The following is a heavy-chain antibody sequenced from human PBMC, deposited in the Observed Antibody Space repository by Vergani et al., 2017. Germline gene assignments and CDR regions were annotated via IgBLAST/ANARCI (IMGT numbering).Heavy chain of an antibody. J-gene: IGHJ3*01. Sequence: QVQLQASGPGRVKPSQTLSLTCTMSGGSISAGYYFWSWIRQPAGKGLEWLGHISASGNASHSPSLQPRVSMSVDTSKNQFSLTVTSVTAADTAIYFCARRSGGYSGGKVHPLRTAFDVWGHGTVVTVSS. CDR2: ISASGNA. CDR3: ARRSGGYSGGKVHPLRTAFDV. D-gene: IGHD6-19*01. V-gene: IGHV4-61*02. CDR1: GGSISAGYYF.